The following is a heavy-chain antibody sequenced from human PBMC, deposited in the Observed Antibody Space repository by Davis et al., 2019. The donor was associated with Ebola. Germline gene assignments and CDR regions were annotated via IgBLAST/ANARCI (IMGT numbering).Heavy chain of an antibody. Sequence: GGSLRLSCAASGFTFSSYSMNWIRQAPGKGLEWLAVISYDGSNKYYADSVKGRFTISRDNSKNTLYLQMNSLRAEDTAVYYCAKGLGSYYYYGMDVWGQGTTVTVSS. D-gene: IGHD1-26*01. CDR1: GFTFSSYS. CDR3: AKGLGSYYYYGMDV. V-gene: IGHV3-30*18. J-gene: IGHJ6*02. CDR2: ISYDGSNK.